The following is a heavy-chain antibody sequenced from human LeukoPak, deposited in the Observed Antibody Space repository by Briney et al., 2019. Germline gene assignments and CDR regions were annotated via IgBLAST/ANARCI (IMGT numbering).Heavy chain of an antibody. CDR3: ARESATIFGVVSYFDY. D-gene: IGHD3-3*01. CDR1: GFTFNNYD. Sequence: GGSLRLSCAASGFTFNNYDMSWVRQAPGKGLEWVSAISGTGYTTYYADSVKGRFTISRDNSKNTLYLQMNSLRAEDTAVYYCARESATIFGVVSYFDYWGQGTLVTVSS. CDR2: ISGTGYTT. J-gene: IGHJ4*02. V-gene: IGHV3-23*01.